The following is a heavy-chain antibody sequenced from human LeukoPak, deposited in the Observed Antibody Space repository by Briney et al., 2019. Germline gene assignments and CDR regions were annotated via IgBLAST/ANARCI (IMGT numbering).Heavy chain of an antibody. CDR1: GFTFGTYG. D-gene: IGHD6-19*01. V-gene: IGHV3-23*01. CDR2: ISGSGGTT. Sequence: GGSLRLSYAASGFTFGTYGMSWVRQAPGKGLEWVSGISGSGGTTYCADSMKGRFTISRDNSKNTLYLQMNSLRAEDTAVYYCAKDMPARGGSGWSRDYMDVWGKGTTVTIAS. J-gene: IGHJ6*03. CDR3: AKDMPARGGSGWSRDYMDV.